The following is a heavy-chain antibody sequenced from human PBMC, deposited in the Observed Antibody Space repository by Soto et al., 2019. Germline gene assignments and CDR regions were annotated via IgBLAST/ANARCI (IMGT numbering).Heavy chain of an antibody. Sequence: QVQLVQSGAEVKKPGSSVKVSCTASGGTFSSYTISWVRQAPEQGLEWMGGIIPIFGTANYAQKFQGRVTITADNSTSTAYMELSSLRSEDTAVYYCSGGLTTEDYYYYGMDVWGQGTTVTVSS. J-gene: IGHJ6*02. V-gene: IGHV1-69*06. D-gene: IGHD4-4*01. CDR3: SGGLTTEDYYYYGMDV. CDR1: GGTFSSYT. CDR2: IIPIFGTA.